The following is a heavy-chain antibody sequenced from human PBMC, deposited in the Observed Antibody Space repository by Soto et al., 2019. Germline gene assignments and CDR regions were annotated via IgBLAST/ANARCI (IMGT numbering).Heavy chain of an antibody. CDR2: ISYDGSNK. CDR3: AKDPSYYDFWSGPYYYYMDV. D-gene: IGHD3-3*01. CDR1: GFTFSSYG. J-gene: IGHJ6*03. V-gene: IGHV3-30*18. Sequence: GGSLRLSCAASGFTFSSYGMHWVRQAPGKGLEWVAVISYDGSNKYYADSVKGRFTISRDNSKNTLYLQMNSLRAEDTAVYYCAKDPSYYDFWSGPYYYYMDVWGKGTTVTVSS.